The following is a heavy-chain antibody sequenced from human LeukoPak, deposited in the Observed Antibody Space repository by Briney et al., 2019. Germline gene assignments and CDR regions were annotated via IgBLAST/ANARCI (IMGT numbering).Heavy chain of an antibody. CDR3: ARGLPKRRTYYYDSSGRLDY. CDR1: GGSFSGYY. Sequence: SETLSLTCAVYGGSFSGYYWSWIRQPPGKGLEWIGEINHSGSTNYNPSLKSRVTISVDTSKNQFSLKLSSVTAADTAVYYCARGLPKRRTYYYDSSGRLDYWGQGTLVTVSS. CDR2: INHSGST. D-gene: IGHD3-22*01. V-gene: IGHV4-34*01. J-gene: IGHJ4*02.